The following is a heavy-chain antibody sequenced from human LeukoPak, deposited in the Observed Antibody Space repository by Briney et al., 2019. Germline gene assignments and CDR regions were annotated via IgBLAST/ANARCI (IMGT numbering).Heavy chain of an antibody. CDR3: ARDRLAVAGDFDY. V-gene: IGHV1-2*02. CDR2: INPNSGGT. D-gene: IGHD6-19*01. Sequence: ASVKVSCKASGYTFTCYYMHWVRQAPGQGLEWMGWINPNSGGTNYAQKFQGRVTMTRDTSISTAYMELRSLRSDDTAVYYCARDRLAVAGDFDYWGQGTLVTVSS. CDR1: GYTFTCYY. J-gene: IGHJ4*02.